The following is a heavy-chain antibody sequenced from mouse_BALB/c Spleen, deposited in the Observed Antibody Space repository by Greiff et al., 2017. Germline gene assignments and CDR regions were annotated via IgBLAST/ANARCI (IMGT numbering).Heavy chain of an antibody. Sequence: QVQLQQSAAELARPGASVKMSCKASGYTFNSYTMHWVKQRPGQGLEWIGYINPSSGYTEYNQKFKDKTTLTADKSSSTAYMQLSSLTSEDSAVYYCARKIYYDDDGCAYWGQGTLVTVSA. D-gene: IGHD2-4*01. V-gene: IGHV1-4*02. CDR3: ARKIYYDDDGCAY. CDR1: GYTFNSYT. J-gene: IGHJ3*01. CDR2: INPSSGYT.